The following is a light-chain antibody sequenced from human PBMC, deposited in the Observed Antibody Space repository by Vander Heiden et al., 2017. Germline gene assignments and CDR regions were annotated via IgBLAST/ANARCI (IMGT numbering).Light chain of an antibody. V-gene: IGKV1-9*01. Sequence: DIQLTQSPSFLSASVGDRVTITCRASQGISSYLAWYQQKPGKAPKLLIYAASTLQSGVPLRFSGSGSGTEFTLTISSLQPEDFATYYCQQLNSYPVTFGGGTKVEIK. CDR3: QQLNSYPVT. CDR1: QGISSY. CDR2: AAS. J-gene: IGKJ4*01.